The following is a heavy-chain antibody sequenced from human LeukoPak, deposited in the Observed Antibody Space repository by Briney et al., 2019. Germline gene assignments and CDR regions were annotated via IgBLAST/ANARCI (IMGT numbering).Heavy chain of an antibody. CDR3: ARDVSNYAYFDY. CDR1: GDSISNYY. D-gene: IGHD4-11*01. J-gene: IGHJ4*02. CDR2: IYNSGST. Sequence: SETLSLTCTVSGDSISNYYWSWIRQPPGKGLEWIGYIYNSGSTNYYPSLKSRVTISVDTSKNQFSLKLSSVTAADTAAYYCARDVSNYAYFDYWGQGTLVTVSS. V-gene: IGHV4-4*08.